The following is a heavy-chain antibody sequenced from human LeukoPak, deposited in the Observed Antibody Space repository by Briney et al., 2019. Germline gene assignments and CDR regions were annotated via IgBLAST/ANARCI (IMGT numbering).Heavy chain of an antibody. CDR3: ARLGVQLWTRGWFDP. D-gene: IGHD5-18*01. Sequence: SETLSLTCAVYGGSFSGYYWSWIRQPPGKGLEWIGEVNHSGSTNYNPSLMSRVTISVDTSKNQFSLKLSSVTAADTAVYYCARLGVQLWTRGWFDPWGQGTLVTVSS. CDR1: GGSFSGYY. CDR2: VNHSGST. V-gene: IGHV4-34*01. J-gene: IGHJ5*02.